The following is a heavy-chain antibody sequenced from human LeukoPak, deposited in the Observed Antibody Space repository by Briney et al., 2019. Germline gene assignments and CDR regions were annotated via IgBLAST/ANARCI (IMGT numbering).Heavy chain of an antibody. J-gene: IGHJ4*02. CDR2: IYYSGST. CDR3: ATLYSNYGYFDY. CDR1: GGSISSYY. D-gene: IGHD4-11*01. V-gene: IGHV4-59*08. Sequence: SETLSLTCTVSGGSISSYYWSWVRQPPGKGLEWIGYIYYSGSTNYNPSLKSRVTISVDTSKNQFSLKLSSVTAADTAVYYCATLYSNYGYFDYWGQGTLVTVSS.